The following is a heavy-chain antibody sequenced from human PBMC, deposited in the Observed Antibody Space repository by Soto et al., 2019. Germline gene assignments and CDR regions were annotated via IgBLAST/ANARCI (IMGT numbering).Heavy chain of an antibody. D-gene: IGHD6-19*01. CDR3: VSINAGGWYYFDY. Sequence: SETLSLTCAVSGGSIDNSSYYWGWIRQPPGKGLEWIGSVYYSGSTYYSPSLKSRVTVSVDTSKNQFSLTLNSVTAADTAVYYCVSINAGGWYYFDYWGQGILVTVS. J-gene: IGHJ4*02. V-gene: IGHV4-39*01. CDR1: GGSIDNSSYY. CDR2: VYYSGST.